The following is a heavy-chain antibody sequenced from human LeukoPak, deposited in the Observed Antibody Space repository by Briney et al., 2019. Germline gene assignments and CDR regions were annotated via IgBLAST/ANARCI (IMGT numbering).Heavy chain of an antibody. CDR2: IRSKAYGGTT. CDR3: TREDDYVWGSYRYFDY. CDR1: GFTFGDYA. Sequence: PGGSLRLSCTASGFTFGDYAMSWFRQAPGKGLEWVGFIRSKAYGGTTEYAASVKGRFTISRDDSKSTAYLQMNSLKTEDTAVYYCTREDDYVWGSYRYFDYWGQGTLVTVSS. D-gene: IGHD3-16*02. V-gene: IGHV3-49*03. J-gene: IGHJ4*02.